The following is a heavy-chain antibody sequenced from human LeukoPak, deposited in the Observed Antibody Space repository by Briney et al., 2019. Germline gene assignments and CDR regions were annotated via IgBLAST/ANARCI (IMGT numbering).Heavy chain of an antibody. J-gene: IGHJ3*02. Sequence: GGSLRLSCAASGFTFDDYAMHWVRQAPGKGLEWVSSISSSSSYIYYADSVKGRFTISRDNAKNSLYLQMNSLRAEDTAVYYCALLRGGSYFDDAFDIWGQGTMVTVSS. D-gene: IGHD1-26*01. CDR2: ISSSSSYI. CDR3: ALLRGGSYFDDAFDI. V-gene: IGHV3-21*01. CDR1: GFTFDDYA.